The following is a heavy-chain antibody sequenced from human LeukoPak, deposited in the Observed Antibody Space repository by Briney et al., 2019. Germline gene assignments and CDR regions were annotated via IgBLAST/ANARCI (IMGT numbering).Heavy chain of an antibody. CDR1: GFTVNTNY. J-gene: IGHJ3*02. D-gene: IGHD3-10*01. Sequence: GGSLRLSCAASGFTVNTNYMSWVRQAPGKGLEWVSVIYSDGRTYYADSVKGRFTISRDNSKNTLYLQMNSLRDEDTAVYYCARDSGRFDVFDIWGQGTMVTVSS. CDR2: IYSDGRT. CDR3: ARDSGRFDVFDI. V-gene: IGHV3-53*01.